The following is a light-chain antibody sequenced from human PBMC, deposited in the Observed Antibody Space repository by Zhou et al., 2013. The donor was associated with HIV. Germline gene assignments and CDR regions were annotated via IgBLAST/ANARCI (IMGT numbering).Light chain of an antibody. J-gene: IGKJ2*01. V-gene: IGKV1-5*03. CDR1: QSISSW. CDR2: KAS. CDR3: QQXNSPYT. Sequence: DIQMTQSPSTLSASVGDRVTITCRASQSISSWLAWYQQKPGKAPKLLIYKASSLESGVPSRFSGSGSGTEFTLTISSLQPDDFATYYCQQXNSPYTFGQGTKLEIK.